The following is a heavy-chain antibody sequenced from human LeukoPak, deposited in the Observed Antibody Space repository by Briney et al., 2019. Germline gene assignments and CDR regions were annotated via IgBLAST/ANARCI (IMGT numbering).Heavy chain of an antibody. CDR1: GFTFSSYE. CDR3: AREGFFPFDY. CDR2: ISSSGSTI. Sequence: GGSLRLSCAASGFTFSSYEMNWVRQAPGKGLEWVSYISSSGSTIYYADSVKGRFTISRDNAKNSLYLQMNSLRAEDTAAYYCAREGFFPFDYWGQGTLVTVSS. V-gene: IGHV3-48*03. D-gene: IGHD3-10*01. J-gene: IGHJ4*02.